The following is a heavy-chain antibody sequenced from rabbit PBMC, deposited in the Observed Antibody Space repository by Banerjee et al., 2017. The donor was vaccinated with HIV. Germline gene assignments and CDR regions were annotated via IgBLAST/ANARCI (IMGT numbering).Heavy chain of an antibody. CDR3: ARGGSGWGENY. V-gene: IGHV1S21*01. CDR1: GFDFSSVY. Sequence: EQLKETGGGLVQPGGSLTLSCKASGFDFSSVYMNWVRQAPGKGLEWIGTIYASGSTYYASWAKGRFTISKTSTTMDLKMDSLTAADTATYFCARGGSGWGENY. J-gene: IGHJ4*01. D-gene: IGHD4-1*01. CDR2: IYASGST.